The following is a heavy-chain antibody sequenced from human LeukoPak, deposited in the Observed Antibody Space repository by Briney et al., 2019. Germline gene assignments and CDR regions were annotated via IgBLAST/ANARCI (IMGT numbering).Heavy chain of an antibody. CDR1: GGSFSGYY. V-gene: IGHV4-34*01. J-gene: IGHJ4*02. D-gene: IGHD3-22*01. CDR3: ARDKIGSGYYPY. Sequence: SETLSLTCAVYGGSFSGYYWSWIRQPPGKGLEWIGEINHSGSTNYNPSLKSRVTISVDTSKNQFSLKLSSVTAADTAVYYCARDKIGSGYYPYWGQGTLVTVSS. CDR2: INHSGST.